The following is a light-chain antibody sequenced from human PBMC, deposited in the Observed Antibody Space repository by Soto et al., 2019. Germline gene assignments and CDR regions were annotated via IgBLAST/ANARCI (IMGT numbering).Light chain of an antibody. Sequence: DIQMTQSPSTLSASVGDRVTITCRASQSISSWLAWYQQKPGKAPKLLIYKASNLEGGVPSRFSGSGSGTEFPLPISSLQPDDFATYYCQHYTVYSRAFGQGTKVEIK. J-gene: IGKJ1*01. V-gene: IGKV1-5*03. CDR2: KAS. CDR1: QSISSW. CDR3: QHYTVYSRA.